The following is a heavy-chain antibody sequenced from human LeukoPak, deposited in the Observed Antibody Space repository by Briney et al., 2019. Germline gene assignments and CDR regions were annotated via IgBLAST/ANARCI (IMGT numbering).Heavy chain of an antibody. Sequence: GGSLRLSCVASGFTFRSYAMYWVRQAAGKGLVWVSRVQSDGSGAMYADSVMGRLTISRDNAKNTLYLQMDSLTAEDTAVYFCARAQVGAPTDYWGPGTLVTVSS. CDR1: GFTFRSYA. J-gene: IGHJ4*02. V-gene: IGHV3-74*03. D-gene: IGHD1-26*01. CDR3: ARAQVGAPTDY. CDR2: VQSDGSGA.